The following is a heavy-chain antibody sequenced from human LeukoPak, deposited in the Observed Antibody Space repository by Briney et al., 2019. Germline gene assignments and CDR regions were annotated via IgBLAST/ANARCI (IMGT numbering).Heavy chain of an antibody. J-gene: IGHJ4*02. CDR1: GGSFIGYY. CDR2: INHSGST. CDR3: ARGRRSAFDY. D-gene: IGHD1-26*01. Sequence: SETLSLTCAVYGGSFIGYYWSWIPQPPGKGREWIGEINHSGSTNYNPSLKSRVTISVDTSKNQFSLKLSSVTAADTAVYYCARGRRSAFDYWGQGTLVTVSS. V-gene: IGHV4-34*01.